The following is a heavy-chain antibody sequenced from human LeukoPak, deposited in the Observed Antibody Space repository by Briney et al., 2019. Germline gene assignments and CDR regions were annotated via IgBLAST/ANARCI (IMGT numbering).Heavy chain of an antibody. V-gene: IGHV3-7*01. J-gene: IGHJ4*01. CDR2: IKQDGSEK. CDR3: ARDQILGFDWLNDY. D-gene: IGHD3-9*01. CDR1: GFTFSSYW. Sequence: GGSLGLSCAASGFTFSSYWMSWVRQAPGKGLEWVANIKQDGSEKYYVDSVKGRFTISRDNAKNSLYLQMNSLRAEDTAVYYCARDQILGFDWLNDYWGQEPWSPSPQ.